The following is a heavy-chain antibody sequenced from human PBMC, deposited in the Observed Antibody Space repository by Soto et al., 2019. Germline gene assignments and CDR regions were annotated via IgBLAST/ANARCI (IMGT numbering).Heavy chain of an antibody. J-gene: IGHJ4*02. V-gene: IGHV4-59*01. Sequence: SETLSLTCTVSGGSIISYYWSWIRRPPGKGLEWIGNIYYSGSTNYNPSLKSRVTISIDTSKNHFSLKLNSVTAADTAVYYCAVSTGWSQYSFDFWGQGAVETVSS. D-gene: IGHD6-19*01. CDR2: IYYSGST. CDR1: GGSIISYY. CDR3: AVSTGWSQYSFDF.